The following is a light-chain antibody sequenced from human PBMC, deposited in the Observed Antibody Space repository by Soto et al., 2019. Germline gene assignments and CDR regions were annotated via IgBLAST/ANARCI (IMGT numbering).Light chain of an antibody. CDR1: QGIGDT. J-gene: IGKJ4*01. CDR3: QPYNNWPLT. Sequence: EVVMRQSPATLFVSPGEGATLSCRASQGIGDTLAWYQHKPGQTPRLLIYDTSPMATGVPTRFSGSRSGAEFTLTSNSLQSEDVAIYYCQPYNNWPLTFGGGTKVEIK. V-gene: IGKV3-15*01. CDR2: DTS.